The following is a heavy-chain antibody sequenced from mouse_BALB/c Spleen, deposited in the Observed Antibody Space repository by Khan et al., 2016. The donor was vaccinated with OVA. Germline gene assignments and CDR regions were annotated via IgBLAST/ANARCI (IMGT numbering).Heavy chain of an antibody. CDR1: GYTFTSYT. V-gene: IGHV1-4*01. D-gene: IGHD1-1*01. J-gene: IGHJ4*01. CDR2: IHPNSGYT. Sequence: QVQLKQSGTELARPGASVKMSCKASGYTFTSYTIHWVKQRPGQGLDWIGYIHPNSGYTTYNQKFKGKATLTADKSSSTAYMQLSSLTSEDSAVYFCARDFHYYCRRGAVDYWGQGTSVTVSS. CDR3: ARDFHYYCRRGAVDY.